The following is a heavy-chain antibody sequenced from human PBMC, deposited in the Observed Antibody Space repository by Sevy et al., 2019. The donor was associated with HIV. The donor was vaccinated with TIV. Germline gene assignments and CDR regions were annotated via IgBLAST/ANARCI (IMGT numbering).Heavy chain of an antibody. CDR1: GFPFSTHA. CDR2: ISASGGST. J-gene: IGHJ3*01. CDR3: AKHGYTSGWRDAFDV. Sequence: GGSLRLSCAASGFPFSTHAMSWVRQAPGKGLEWVSAISASGGSTYYTDSVKGRFTISRENSKNMVYVQMNSLRAEDTAVYYCAKHGYTSGWRDAFDVWGQGIMVTVSS. D-gene: IGHD6-19*01. V-gene: IGHV3-23*01.